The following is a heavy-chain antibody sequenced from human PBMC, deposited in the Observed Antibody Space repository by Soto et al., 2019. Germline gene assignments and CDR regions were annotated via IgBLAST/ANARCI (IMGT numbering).Heavy chain of an antibody. J-gene: IGHJ6*02. CDR2: IDGSGDST. D-gene: IGHD6-13*01. CDR1: GFTFSSYA. V-gene: IGHV3-23*01. CDR3: AQSWYSSSWHYYYGLDV. Sequence: EVQLLESGGGLVQPGGSLRLSCAASGFTFSSYAMSWVRQAPGKGLEWVSTIDGSGDSTYYADSVKGRFTISRDNSKNTLYLQMNSLRAEDTAVYYCAQSWYSSSWHYYYGLDVWGQGTTVTVSS.